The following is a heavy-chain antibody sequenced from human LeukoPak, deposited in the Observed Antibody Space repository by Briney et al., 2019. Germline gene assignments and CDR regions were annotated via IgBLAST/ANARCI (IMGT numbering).Heavy chain of an antibody. Sequence: SETLSLTCTVSGGSISSYYWSWIRQPPGKGLEWIGYIYYSGATNYNPSLKSRVTILLDTSKNQFSLKLSSVTAADTAVYYCARGDPSMPFDYWGQGTLLTVSS. J-gene: IGHJ4*02. V-gene: IGHV4-59*01. CDR2: IYYSGAT. CDR3: ARGDPSMPFDY. D-gene: IGHD2/OR15-2a*01. CDR1: GGSISSYY.